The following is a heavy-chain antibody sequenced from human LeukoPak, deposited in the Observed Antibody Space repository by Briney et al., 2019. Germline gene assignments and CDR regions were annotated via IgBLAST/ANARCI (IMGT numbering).Heavy chain of an antibody. CDR1: GGSISSTSYY. CDR2: IYYSGST. CDR3: ARRPRWERLNWFDP. Sequence: SETLSLTCTVSGGSISSTSYYWGWIRQPPGKGLEWIGSIYYSGSTYYNPSLKSRVTISVDTSKNQFSLKVRSVTAADTAVYYCARRPRWERLNWFDPWGQGTLVTVSS. D-gene: IGHD4-23*01. J-gene: IGHJ5*02. V-gene: IGHV4-39*07.